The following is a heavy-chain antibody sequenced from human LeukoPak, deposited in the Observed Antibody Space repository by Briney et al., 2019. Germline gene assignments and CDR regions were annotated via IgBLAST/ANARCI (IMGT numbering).Heavy chain of an antibody. CDR3: AKRFSQGGGLGYFFDN. D-gene: IGHD4-23*01. Sequence: GGSLRLSCAASGFTFSSYALSWVRQAPGKRLEWVSIFTSSSDTYYADAVKGRFTISRDISKNTLYLQMNSLRAEDAAVYYCAKRFSQGGGLGYFFDNWGQGTLVTVSS. J-gene: IGHJ4*02. CDR1: GFTFSSYA. CDR2: FTSSSDT. V-gene: IGHV3-23*01.